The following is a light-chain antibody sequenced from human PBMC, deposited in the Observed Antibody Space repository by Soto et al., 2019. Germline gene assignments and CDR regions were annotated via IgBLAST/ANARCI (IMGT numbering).Light chain of an antibody. CDR1: QTVRNNY. Sequence: VLTQSPGTLSLSPGERATLSCRAIQTVRNNYLAWYQQKPGQAPRLLIYDASSRATGIPDRFSGSGSGTDFTLTISSLEPEDFAVYYCQQYGSSPWTFGQGTKVDIK. V-gene: IGKV3-20*01. CDR3: QQYGSSPWT. CDR2: DAS. J-gene: IGKJ1*01.